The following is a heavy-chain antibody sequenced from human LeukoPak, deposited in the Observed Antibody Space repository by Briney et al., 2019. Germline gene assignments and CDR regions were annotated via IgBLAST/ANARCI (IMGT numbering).Heavy chain of an antibody. J-gene: IGHJ4*02. CDR1: GFTFSSYE. D-gene: IGHD6-19*01. CDR3: ARVGWLARQYFDY. V-gene: IGHV3-48*03. CDR2: ISSSGSTI. Sequence: PGGSLRLSCAASGFTFSSYEMNWVRQAPGKGLEWVSYISSSGSTIYYADSVKGRFTISRDNAKNSLYLQMNSLRAEDTAVYYCARVGWLARQYFDYWGQGTLVTVSS.